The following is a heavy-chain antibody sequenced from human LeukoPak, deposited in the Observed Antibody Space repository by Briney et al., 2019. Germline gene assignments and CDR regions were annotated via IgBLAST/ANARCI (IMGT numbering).Heavy chain of an antibody. CDR2: IWYDGSNK. V-gene: IGHV3-33*01. CDR3: VREQHGSDDAFDV. D-gene: IGHD3-10*01. J-gene: IGHJ3*01. CDR1: GFAFSDYG. Sequence: GRSLRLSCAAFGFAFSDYGMHYVRQAPGKGLEWVAVIWYDGSNKYYADSVKGRFTISRDNSKNTVYLQMNSLRAEDTAVYYCVREQHGSDDAFDVWGQGTMVTVSS.